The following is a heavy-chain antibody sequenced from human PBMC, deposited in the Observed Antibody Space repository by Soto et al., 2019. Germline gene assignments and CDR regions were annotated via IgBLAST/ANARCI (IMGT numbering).Heavy chain of an antibody. CDR3: AAETRPEATFYGMDV. V-gene: IGHV1-58*01. CDR1: GFTFTSSA. D-gene: IGHD1-26*01. J-gene: IGHJ6*02. CDR2: IVVGSGNT. Sequence: GASVKVSCKASGFTFTSSAVQWVRQARGQRLEWIGWIVVGSGNTNYAQKFQERVTITRDMSTSTAYMELSSLRSEDTAVYYCAAETRPEATFYGMDVWGQGTTVTVSS.